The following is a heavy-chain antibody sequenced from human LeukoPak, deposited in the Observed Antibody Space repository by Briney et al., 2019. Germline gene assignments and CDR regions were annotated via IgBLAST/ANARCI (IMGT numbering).Heavy chain of an antibody. D-gene: IGHD4-23*01. Sequence: GASVKVSCKASGYTFTSYGISWVRQAPGQGLEWMGWISAYNGNTNYAQKLQGRVTMTTDTSTSTAYMELSSLRSEDTAVYYCASSMTTVVTGNYRYWGQGTLVTVSS. V-gene: IGHV1-18*01. CDR3: ASSMTTVVTGNYRY. CDR2: ISAYNGNT. J-gene: IGHJ4*02. CDR1: GYTFTSYG.